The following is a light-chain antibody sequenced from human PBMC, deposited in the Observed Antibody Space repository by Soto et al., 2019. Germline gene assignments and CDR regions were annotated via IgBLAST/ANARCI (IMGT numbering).Light chain of an antibody. CDR1: SSNIGSYT. Sequence: QSVLTQPPSASGTPGQRVTISCSGSSSNIGSYTVNWYQQLPGTAPKLLIHTNIQRPSGVPDRFSGSKSGTSASLAISGLQSEDEADYYCQSYDSSLSVWVFGGGTKLTVL. CDR2: TNI. V-gene: IGLV1-44*01. CDR3: QSYDSSLSVWV. J-gene: IGLJ3*02.